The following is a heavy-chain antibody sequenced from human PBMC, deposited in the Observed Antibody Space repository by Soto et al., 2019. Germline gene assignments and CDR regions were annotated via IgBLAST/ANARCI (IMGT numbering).Heavy chain of an antibody. Sequence: ASVKVSCKASGYTFTSYAMHWVRQAPGQRLEWMGWINAGNGNTKYSQKFQGRVTITRHTSASTAYMELSSLRSEDTSVYYCARGEWDDYGDYLDYWGQGTLVTVSS. J-gene: IGHJ4*02. CDR1: GYTFTSYA. CDR2: INAGNGNT. CDR3: ARGEWDDYGDYLDY. D-gene: IGHD4-17*01. V-gene: IGHV1-3*01.